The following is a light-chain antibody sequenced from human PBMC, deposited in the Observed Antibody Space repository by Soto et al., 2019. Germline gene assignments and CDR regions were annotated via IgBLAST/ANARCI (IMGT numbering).Light chain of an antibody. V-gene: IGKV3-20*01. CDR3: QQYGSSGT. J-gene: IGKJ1*01. CDR1: ERVSTN. Sequence: DIVMTQSPFTLSVSPGESATLSCRASERVSTNLAWYQQKPGQAPRLLIYGASNRATGIPDRFSGSGSGTDFTPTISRLEPEDFAVYYCQQYGSSGTFGQGTKVDIK. CDR2: GAS.